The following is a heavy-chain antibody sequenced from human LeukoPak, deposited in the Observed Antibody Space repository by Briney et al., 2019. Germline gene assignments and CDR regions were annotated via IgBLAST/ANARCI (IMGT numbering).Heavy chain of an antibody. CDR1: GFTFSSYA. J-gene: IGHJ4*02. D-gene: IGHD5-18*01. CDR2: ISGSGGRT. CDR3: AKDRGQEGPSDPTLVGYQTDY. V-gene: IGHV3-23*01. Sequence: GGSLRLSCAASGFTFSSYAMSWVRQAPGKGLEWVSAISGSGGRTYYADSVKGRFTISRDNSKNTLYLQMNSLRAEDTAVYYCAKDRGQEGPSDPTLVGYQTDYWGQGTLVTVSS.